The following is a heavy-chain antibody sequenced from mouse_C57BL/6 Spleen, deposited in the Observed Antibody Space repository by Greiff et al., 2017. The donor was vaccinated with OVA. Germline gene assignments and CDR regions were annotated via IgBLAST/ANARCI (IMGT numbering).Heavy chain of an antibody. CDR2: ISYDGSN. CDR3: ARGDYYYGRVDY. CDR1: GYSITSGYY. D-gene: IGHD1-1*01. J-gene: IGHJ2*01. V-gene: IGHV3-6*01. Sequence: EVHLVESGPGLVKPSQSLSLTCSVTGYSITSGYYWNWIRQFPGNKLEWMGYISYDGSNNYNPSLKNRISITRDTSKNQFFLKLNSVTTEDTATYYCARGDYYYGRVDYWGQGTTLTVSS.